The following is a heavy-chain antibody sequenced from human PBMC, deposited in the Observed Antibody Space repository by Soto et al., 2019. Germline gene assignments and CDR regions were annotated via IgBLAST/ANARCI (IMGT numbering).Heavy chain of an antibody. V-gene: IGHV4-59*08. CDR2: IYSSETT. CDR3: ARHRYSYGVYYFDY. Sequence: WETLSLTFRVSCRPVRPYYWSWIPPPPGKELVWIGYIYSSETTNHIPSHKSRVPTAVDTSKNRFSLKLSSVTAVDRAVYYCARHRYSYGVYYFDYWGQGTLVTVS. CDR1: CRPVRPYY. D-gene: IGHD5-18*01. J-gene: IGHJ4*02.